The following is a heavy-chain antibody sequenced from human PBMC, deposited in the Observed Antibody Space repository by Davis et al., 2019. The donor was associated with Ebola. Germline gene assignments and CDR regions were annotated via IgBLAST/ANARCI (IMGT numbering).Heavy chain of an antibody. CDR3: ARGDYDYIWGSYRTFGY. V-gene: IGHV4-59*12. D-gene: IGHD3-16*02. CDR2: IYYSGST. Sequence: SETLSLTCTVSGGSISSYYWSWIRQPPGKGLEWIGYIYYSGSTNYNPSLKSRVTISVDTSKNQFSLKLSSVTTADTAVYYCARGDYDYIWGSYRTFGYWGQGTLVTVSS. CDR1: GGSISSYY. J-gene: IGHJ4*02.